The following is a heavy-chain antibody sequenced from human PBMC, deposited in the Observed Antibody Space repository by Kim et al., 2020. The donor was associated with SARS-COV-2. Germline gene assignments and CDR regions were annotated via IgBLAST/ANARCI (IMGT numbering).Heavy chain of an antibody. CDR2: ISSSSSTI. D-gene: IGHD2-2*01. V-gene: IGHV3-48*04. J-gene: IGHJ6*01. CDR1: GFTFSSYS. Sequence: GGSLRLSCAASGFTFSSYSMNWVRQAPGKGLEWVSYISSSSSTIYYADSVKGRFTISRDNAKNSLYLQMNSLRAEDTAVYYCASQEDRYCSSTSCYEYYYYGMDVWGQGTRVTVSS. CDR3: ASQEDRYCSSTSCYEYYYYGMDV.